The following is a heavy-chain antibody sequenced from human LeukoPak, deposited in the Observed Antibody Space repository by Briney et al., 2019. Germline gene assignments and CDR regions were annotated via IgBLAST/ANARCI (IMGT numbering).Heavy chain of an antibody. CDR2: INHSGST. Sequence: PTETLSLTCTVSGGSISNYYWSWIRQPPGKGLEWIGEINHSGSTNYNPSLKSRVTISVDTSKNQFPLKLSSVTAADTAVYYCARRGEYYYGSGSYPWGQGTLVTVSS. CDR3: ARRGEYYYGSGSYP. J-gene: IGHJ4*02. V-gene: IGHV4-34*01. CDR1: GGSISNYY. D-gene: IGHD3-10*01.